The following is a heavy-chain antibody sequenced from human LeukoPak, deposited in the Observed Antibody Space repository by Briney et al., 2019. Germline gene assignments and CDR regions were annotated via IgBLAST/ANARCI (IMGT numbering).Heavy chain of an antibody. CDR1: GGSFSGYY. Sequence: SETLSLTCAVYGGSFSGYYWSWIRQPPGKGLEWIGEINHSGSTNYNPSLKSRVTISVDTSKNQFSLKLGSVTAADTAVYYCATTSIAARPHFDYWGQGTLVTVSS. J-gene: IGHJ4*02. CDR2: INHSGST. CDR3: ATTSIAARPHFDY. V-gene: IGHV4-34*01. D-gene: IGHD6-6*01.